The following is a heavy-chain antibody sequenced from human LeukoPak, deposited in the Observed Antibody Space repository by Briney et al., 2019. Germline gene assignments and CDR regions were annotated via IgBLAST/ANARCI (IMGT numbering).Heavy chain of an antibody. CDR1: GGSISSTTYY. V-gene: IGHV4-39*01. Sequence: SETLSLTCTVSGGSISSTTYYWGWIRQPPGKGLEWIGSIYYSGSTYYNPSLKSRVTISVDKSNNQFSLKLYSVTAADTAVYFCASWQFSSSSAYWGQGTLVTVSS. J-gene: IGHJ4*02. D-gene: IGHD6-13*01. CDR3: ASWQFSSSSAY. CDR2: IYYSGST.